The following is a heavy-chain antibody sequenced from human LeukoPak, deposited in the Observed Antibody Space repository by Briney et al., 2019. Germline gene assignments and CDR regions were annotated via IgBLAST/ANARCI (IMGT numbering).Heavy chain of an antibody. CDR2: LSDST. CDR1: GFTFNTYA. Sequence: GGPLRLSCAASGFTFNTYALSWVRQAPGKGLEWVSTLSDSTYYTDSVQGRFTISRDSSKNTLYLQMDSLTTDDTAIYFCARSRGPGSHWFDPWGQGTLVTVSS. J-gene: IGHJ5*02. CDR3: ARSRGPGSHWFDP. V-gene: IGHV3-23*01. D-gene: IGHD3-10*01.